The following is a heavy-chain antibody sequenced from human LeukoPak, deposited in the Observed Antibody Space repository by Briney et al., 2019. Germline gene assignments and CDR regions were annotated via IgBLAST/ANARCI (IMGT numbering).Heavy chain of an antibody. Sequence: GGSLRLSCAASGFTFSSYSMNWVRQAPGKGLEWVSVIYSGGSTYYADSVKGRFTISRDNSKNTLYLQMNSLRAEDTAVYYCARESYGSGSAMPFYYYYYGMDVWGKGTTVTVSS. CDR3: ARESYGSGSAMPFYYYYYGMDV. CDR1: GFTFSSYS. J-gene: IGHJ6*04. D-gene: IGHD3-10*01. V-gene: IGHV3-53*01. CDR2: IYSGGST.